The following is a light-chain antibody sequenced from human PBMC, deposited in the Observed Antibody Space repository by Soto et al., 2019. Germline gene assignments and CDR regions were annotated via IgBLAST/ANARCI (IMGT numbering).Light chain of an antibody. V-gene: IGKV3-15*01. Sequence: EIVMTQSPATLSVSPGERATLSCRASQSVSSNLAWYQQKPGQAPRLLIYGASTRATGIPARFSGSGSGTEFTLTISSLQSEDFAVYYCQPYNNWWTFGQGTQVEIK. CDR3: QPYNNWWT. CDR2: GAS. J-gene: IGKJ1*01. CDR1: QSVSSN.